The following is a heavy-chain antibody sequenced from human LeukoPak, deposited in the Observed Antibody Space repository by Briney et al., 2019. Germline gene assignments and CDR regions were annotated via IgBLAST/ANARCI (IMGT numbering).Heavy chain of an antibody. D-gene: IGHD5-18*01. Sequence: PGGSLRLSCAASGFTFSSYSMNWVRQAPGKGREWVSYISSSSSTIYYADSVKGRFTISRDNAKNSLYLQMNSLRAEDTAVYYCAGDLHSYGYWGQGTLVTVSS. CDR3: AGDLHSYGY. V-gene: IGHV3-48*01. CDR1: GFTFSSYS. CDR2: ISSSSSTI. J-gene: IGHJ4*02.